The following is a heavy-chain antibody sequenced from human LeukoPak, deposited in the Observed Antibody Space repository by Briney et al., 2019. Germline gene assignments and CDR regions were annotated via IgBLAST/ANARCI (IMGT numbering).Heavy chain of an antibody. Sequence: SETLSLTCTVSGGSISSGDYYWNWVRQPRGKGLEWIGYIYYSGSTYYNPSLKSRVTISVDTSKNQFSLKLSSVTAADTAVYYCARDPYRATTALDAFDIWGQGATVTVSS. CDR3: ARDPYRATTALDAFDI. D-gene: IGHD1-26*01. CDR2: IYYSGST. CDR1: GGSISSGDYY. V-gene: IGHV4-30-4*08. J-gene: IGHJ3*02.